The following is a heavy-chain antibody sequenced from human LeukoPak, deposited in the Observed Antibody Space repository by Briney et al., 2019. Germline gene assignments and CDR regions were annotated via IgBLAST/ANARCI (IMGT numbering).Heavy chain of an antibody. D-gene: IGHD1-20*01. J-gene: IGHJ4*02. CDR1: GFTFSSYN. V-gene: IGHV3-21*06. CDR2: ITSSSSYI. Sequence: PGGSLRLSCAASGFTFSSYNMNWVRQAPGKGPEWVSSITSSSSYIYYANSVKGRFTISRDNAKNSLYLQMDSLRVEDTAVYYCAKDVKYNWNYIDYWGQGTLVTVSS. CDR3: AKDVKYNWNYIDY.